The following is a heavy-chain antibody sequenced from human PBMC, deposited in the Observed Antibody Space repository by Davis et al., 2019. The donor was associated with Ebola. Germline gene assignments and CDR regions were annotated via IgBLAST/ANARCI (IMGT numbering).Heavy chain of an antibody. CDR1: GFTFTNHW. D-gene: IGHD4-23*01. V-gene: IGHV3-7*03. CDR2: IKQDGSQQ. CDR3: ARVSEYYGMDV. J-gene: IGHJ6*02. Sequence: GGSLRLSCAASGFTFTNHWMSWVRQAPGKGLEWVANIKQDGSQQYYVDSVKGRFTISRDNAKNSLYLQMNSLRAEDTAVYYCARVSEYYGMDVWGQGTTVTVSS.